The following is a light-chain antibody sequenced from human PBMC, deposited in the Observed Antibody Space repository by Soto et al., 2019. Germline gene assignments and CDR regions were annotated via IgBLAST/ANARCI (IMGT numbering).Light chain of an antibody. V-gene: IGKV1-9*01. CDR2: AAS. CDR1: QGISNY. CDR3: QQLTSYPRST. Sequence: DIQLTQSPSFLSASVGDRVTITCRASQGISNYLAWYQQRPGKAPKLLLYAASTLQTGVPSRFSGSGSGTEFTLTISSLQPEDFATYHCQQLTSYPRSTFGQGTRLEI. J-gene: IGKJ5*01.